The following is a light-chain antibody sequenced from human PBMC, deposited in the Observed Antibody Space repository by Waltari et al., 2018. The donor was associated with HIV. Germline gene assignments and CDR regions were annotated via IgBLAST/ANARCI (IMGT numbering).Light chain of an antibody. CDR1: SLRSYY. CDR2: GKN. J-gene: IGLJ2*01. Sequence: SSELTQDPAVSVALGQTVRITCQGDSLRSYYASWYQQKPGQAPLLFIYGKNNRPSWIPGRFSGSSSGNTASLTITGAQAEDEADYYCNSRDSSGNPVVFGGGTKLTVL. CDR3: NSRDSSGNPVV. V-gene: IGLV3-19*01.